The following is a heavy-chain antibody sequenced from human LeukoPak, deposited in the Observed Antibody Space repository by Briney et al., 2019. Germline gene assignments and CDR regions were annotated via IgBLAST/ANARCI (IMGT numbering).Heavy chain of an antibody. J-gene: IGHJ3*02. CDR2: ISSSSSTI. CDR1: GFTVSSNY. CDR3: ARSPPRITGTPDAFDI. V-gene: IGHV3-48*04. D-gene: IGHD1-20*01. Sequence: GGSLRLSCAASGFTVSSNYMSWVRQAPGKGLEWVSYISSSSSTIYYADSVKGRFTISRDNAKNSLYLQMNSLRAEDTAVYYCARSPPRITGTPDAFDIWGQGTMVTVSS.